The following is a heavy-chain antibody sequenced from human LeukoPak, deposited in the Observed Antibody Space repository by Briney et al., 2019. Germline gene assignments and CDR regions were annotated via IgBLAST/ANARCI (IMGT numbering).Heavy chain of an antibody. V-gene: IGHV5-51*01. CDR2: IYPGDSDT. CDR3: ARHVGYGGNLGVPFDY. D-gene: IGHD4-23*01. Sequence: PGESLKISCKGSGYSFTSYWIGWVRQMPGKGLEWMGIIYPGDSDTRYSPSFQGRVTISADKSISTAYLQWSSLKASDTAMYYCARHVGYGGNLGVPFDYWGQGTLVTVSS. J-gene: IGHJ4*02. CDR1: GYSFTSYW.